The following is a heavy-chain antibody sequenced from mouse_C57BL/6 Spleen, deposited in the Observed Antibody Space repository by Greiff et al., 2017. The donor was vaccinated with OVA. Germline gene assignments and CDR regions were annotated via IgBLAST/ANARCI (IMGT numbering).Heavy chain of an antibody. V-gene: IGHV5-12*01. CDR1: GFTFSDYY. CDR3: ARQEDDYDDWYFDV. CDR2: ISNGGGST. D-gene: IGHD2-4*01. Sequence: EVKLQESGGGLVQPGGSLKLSCAASGFTFSDYYMYWVRQTPEKRLEWVAYISNGGGSTHYPDTVKGRFTISRDNAKNTLYLQMSRLKSEDTAMYYCARQEDDYDDWYFDVWGTGTTVTVSS. J-gene: IGHJ1*03.